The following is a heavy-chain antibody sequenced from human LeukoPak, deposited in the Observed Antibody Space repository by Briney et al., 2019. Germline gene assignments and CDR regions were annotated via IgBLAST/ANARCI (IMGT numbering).Heavy chain of an antibody. V-gene: IGHV3-30*04. CDR1: GFTFSTYP. J-gene: IGHJ4*02. D-gene: IGHD3-10*01. CDR2: ISFDGRDK. CDR3: ARDRRSGSGSYVAADC. Sequence: GGSLRLSCAASGFTFSTYPLLWVRQAPGKGLEWVSVISFDGRDKYYADSVKGRFTISRDNSEKTVYLEMNSLRVEDTAVYYCARDRRSGSGSYVAADCWGQGTLVTVSS.